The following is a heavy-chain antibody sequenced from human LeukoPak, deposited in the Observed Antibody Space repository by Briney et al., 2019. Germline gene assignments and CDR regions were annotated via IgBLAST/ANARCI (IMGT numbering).Heavy chain of an antibody. CDR3: AKGGYCGSTSCIGYMDV. CDR2: ISGSGGGT. J-gene: IGHJ6*03. V-gene: IGHV3-23*01. Sequence: PGGSLRLSCAASGFTFSSYGMSWVRQAPGTGLEWVSAISGSGGGTYYADSVKGRFTISRDNSKNTLYLQVNSLRAEDTAVYYCAKGGYCGSTSCIGYMDVWGKGTTVTVSS. CDR1: GFTFSSYG. D-gene: IGHD2-2*01.